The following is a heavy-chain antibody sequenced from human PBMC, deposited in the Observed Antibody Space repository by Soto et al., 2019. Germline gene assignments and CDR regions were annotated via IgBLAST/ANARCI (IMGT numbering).Heavy chain of an antibody. CDR1: GLTFSWDA. V-gene: IGHV3-23*01. D-gene: IGHD3-16*01. J-gene: IGHJ6*02. CDR2: VSYGGGST. Sequence: EVQLLESGGGLVQPGGSLRLSCTASGLTFSWDAMTWVRQAPGKGLEWVSTVSYGGGSTYYADSVKGRFIISRDNSKKTLYLQMNSLRVEDTAVYYCAKGFGKGMDVWGQGTTVTVSS. CDR3: AKGFGKGMDV.